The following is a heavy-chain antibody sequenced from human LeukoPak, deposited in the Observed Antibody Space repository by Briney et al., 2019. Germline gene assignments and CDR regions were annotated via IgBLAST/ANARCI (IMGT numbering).Heavy chain of an antibody. J-gene: IGHJ3*02. CDR2: IYYSGST. CDR1: GGSISSYY. Sequence: SETLSLTCTVSGGSISSYYWSWIRQPPGKGLEWIGYIYYSGSTNYNPSLKSRVTISVDTSKNQFSLKLSSVTAADTAVYYCARLDTAMVRAHAFDIWGQGTMVTVSS. CDR3: ARLDTAMVRAHAFDI. V-gene: IGHV4-59*01. D-gene: IGHD5-18*01.